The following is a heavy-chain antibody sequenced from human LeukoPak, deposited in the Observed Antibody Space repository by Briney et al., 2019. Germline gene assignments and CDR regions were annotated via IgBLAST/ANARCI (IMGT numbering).Heavy chain of an antibody. V-gene: IGHV3-9*01. CDR1: GFAFDDYA. J-gene: IGHJ4*02. CDR2: ISWNRGSI. Sequence: GGSLRLSCAASGFAFDDYAMPWVRHAPGKGLEWVSGISWNRGSIGYADSVKGRFTISRDNAKNSLYLQMNSLRAEDTALYYCAKSYYYDNKYYFDYWGQGTLVTVSS. CDR3: AKSYYYDNKYYFDY. D-gene: IGHD3-22*01.